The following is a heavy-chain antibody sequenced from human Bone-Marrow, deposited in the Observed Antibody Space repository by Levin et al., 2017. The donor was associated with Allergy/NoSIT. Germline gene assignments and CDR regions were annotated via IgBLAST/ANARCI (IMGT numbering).Heavy chain of an antibody. J-gene: IGHJ3*02. CDR3: GRDPDYYDRAFDI. Sequence: ASVKVSCKASGYTFTDYYMNWVRQAPGQGLEWMGWINPNSGGTNYAQKFQGRVTMTRDTSISTAYMELSGLRSDDTAVYYCGRDPDYYDRAFDIWGQGTMVTVSS. V-gene: IGHV1-2*02. D-gene: IGHD3-22*01. CDR1: GYTFTDYY. CDR2: INPNSGGT.